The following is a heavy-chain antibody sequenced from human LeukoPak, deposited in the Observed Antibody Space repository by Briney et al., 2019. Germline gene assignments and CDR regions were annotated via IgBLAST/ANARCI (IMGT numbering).Heavy chain of an antibody. J-gene: IGHJ5*02. V-gene: IGHV4-34*01. CDR1: GGSFSDYY. CDR3: ARAIGLLWFGGLTWFDP. Sequence: PSETLSLTCAVYGGSFSDYYWSWIRQPPGKGLEWIGEINHSGSTNYNPSLKSRVTISVDTSKNQFSLKLSSVTAADTAVYYCARAIGLLWFGGLTWFDPWGQGTLVTVSS. D-gene: IGHD3-10*01. CDR2: INHSGST.